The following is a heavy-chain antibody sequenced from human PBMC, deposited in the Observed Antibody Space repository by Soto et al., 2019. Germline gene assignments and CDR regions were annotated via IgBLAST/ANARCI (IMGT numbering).Heavy chain of an antibody. CDR3: ASLGWNDDEPFDY. V-gene: IGHV3-21*01. J-gene: IGHJ4*02. D-gene: IGHD1-1*01. Sequence: GGSLRLSCAASGFTFSSYSMNWVRQAPGKGLEWVSSISSSSSYIYYADSVKGRFTISRDNAKNSLYLQMNSLRAEDTAVYYCASLGWNDDEPFDYWGQGTLVTVSS. CDR2: ISSSSSYI. CDR1: GFTFSSYS.